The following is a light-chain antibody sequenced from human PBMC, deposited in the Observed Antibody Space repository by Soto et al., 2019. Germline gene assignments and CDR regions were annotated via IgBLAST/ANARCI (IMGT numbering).Light chain of an antibody. CDR2: GAS. J-gene: IGKJ2*01. Sequence: EILMTHSPATLSVSPGERATLSCRASQSVRSNLAWYQQKPGQAPRLLIYGASTRATGIPARFSGSGSGTEFTLTISSLQSEYFAVYYCQQYNNWPPYTFGQGTKLEIK. CDR3: QQYNNWPPYT. V-gene: IGKV3-15*01. CDR1: QSVRSN.